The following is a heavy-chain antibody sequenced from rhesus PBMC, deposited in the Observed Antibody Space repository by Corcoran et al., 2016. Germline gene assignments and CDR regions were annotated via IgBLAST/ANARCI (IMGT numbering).Heavy chain of an antibody. CDR2: SYGNSPST. Sequence: QVQLQESGPGLVKPSETLSLTCAVSGGSISGGYYWGWIRHHPGKGLEWIGNSYGNSPSTYYNPSLKSRVTISKDTSKNQFSLKLSSVTAADTAVYYCARGGDSGRSHYFDYWGQGVLVTVSS. CDR3: ARGGDSGRSHYFDY. V-gene: IGHV4S7*01. D-gene: IGHD6-19*01. J-gene: IGHJ4*01. CDR1: GGSISGGYY.